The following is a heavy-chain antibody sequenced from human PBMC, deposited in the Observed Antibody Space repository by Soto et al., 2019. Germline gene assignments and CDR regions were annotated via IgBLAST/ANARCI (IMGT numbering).Heavy chain of an antibody. CDR3: ARDAQNYYFWSGSFTYDY. CDR1: GYTFTSYG. D-gene: IGHD3-3*01. Sequence: GASVKVSCKASGYTFTSYGISWVRQAPGQGLEWMGWISAYNGNTNYAQKLQGRVTMTTDTSTSTAYMELRSLRSDDTAVYYCARDAQNYYFWSGSFTYDYWGQGTLVTVSS. V-gene: IGHV1-18*01. J-gene: IGHJ4*02. CDR2: ISAYNGNT.